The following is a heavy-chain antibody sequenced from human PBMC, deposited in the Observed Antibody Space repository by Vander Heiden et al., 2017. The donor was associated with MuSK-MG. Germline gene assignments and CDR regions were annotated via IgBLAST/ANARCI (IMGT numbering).Heavy chain of an antibody. CDR1: GFTFSSYA. Sequence: QVQLVESGGGVVQPGRSVRLPCATSGFTFSSYALPCVRPAAGKGLEWVAVISYDGSNKYYADSVKGRFTISRDNSKNTLYLQMNSLRAEDTAVYYCARAPHYYDSSGYYPMGWGQGTLVTVSS. CDR3: ARAPHYYDSSGYYPMG. CDR2: ISYDGSNK. V-gene: IGHV3-30*04. J-gene: IGHJ4*02. D-gene: IGHD3-22*01.